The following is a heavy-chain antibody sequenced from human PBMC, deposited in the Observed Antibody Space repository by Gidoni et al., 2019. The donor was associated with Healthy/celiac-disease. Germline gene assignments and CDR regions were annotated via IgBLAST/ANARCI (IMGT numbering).Heavy chain of an antibody. CDR1: GYTFTSYA. V-gene: IGHV1-3*01. D-gene: IGHD2-2*01. J-gene: IGHJ5*02. CDR3: ARDPYCSSTSCYRYNWFDP. Sequence: QVQPVQSGAEVKKPGASVKVSCTASGYTFTSYAMHWVRQAPGQRLEWMGWINAGNGNTKYSQKFQGRVTITRDTSASTAYMELSSLRSEDTAVYYCARDPYCSSTSCYRYNWFDPWGQGTLVTVSS. CDR2: INAGNGNT.